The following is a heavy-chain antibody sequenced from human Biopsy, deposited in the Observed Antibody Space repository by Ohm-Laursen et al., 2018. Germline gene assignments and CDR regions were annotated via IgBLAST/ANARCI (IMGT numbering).Heavy chain of an antibody. CDR1: GVSISSYF. CDR2: VSYSGNT. J-gene: IGHJ4*02. CDR3: AAYYYDSSGHFYAFHY. V-gene: IGHV4-59*08. D-gene: IGHD3-22*01. Sequence: TLSLTCTVSGVSISSYFWSWIRQPLGKGLEWIGYVSYSGNTKYNPSLKSRVIISADTSKNQFSLKLSSVTAADTAMYYCAAYYYDSSGHFYAFHYWGQGTLVTVSS.